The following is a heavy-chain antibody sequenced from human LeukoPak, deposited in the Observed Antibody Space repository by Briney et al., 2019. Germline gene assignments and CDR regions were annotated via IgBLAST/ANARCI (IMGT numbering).Heavy chain of an antibody. J-gene: IGHJ4*02. CDR2: IRNNGKST. D-gene: IGHD3/OR15-3a*01. CDR1: GFIFSSYS. V-gene: IGHV3-64D*06. Sequence: PGGSLRLSCAASGFIFSSYSMSWVRQAPGKGLEYVSAIRNNGKSTYYADSVKGRFTISRDNSKNTLYLQMSSLRAEDTAVYYCVKGLGLLEGYWGQGTLVTVSS. CDR3: VKGLGLLEGY.